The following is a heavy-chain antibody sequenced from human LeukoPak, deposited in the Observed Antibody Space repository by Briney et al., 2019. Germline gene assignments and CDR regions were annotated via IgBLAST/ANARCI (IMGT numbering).Heavy chain of an antibody. CDR3: WRRRDGYNDDFDY. V-gene: IGHV4-59*08. Sequence: KPSETLSRNGSVSGGSISNFHWSWLGPPPGNGLEGIGDLYYSGSTNSNPSLNRRATISVDTSNNQYSLQLRPVTDATTAVYCCWRRRDGYNDDFDYWGQGTLVTVSS. J-gene: IGHJ4*02. D-gene: IGHD5-24*01. CDR2: LYYSGST. CDR1: GGSISNFH.